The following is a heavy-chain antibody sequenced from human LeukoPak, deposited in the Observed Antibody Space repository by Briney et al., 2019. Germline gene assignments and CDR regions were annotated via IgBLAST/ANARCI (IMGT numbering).Heavy chain of an antibody. V-gene: IGHV4-59*01. CDR2: IYYSGST. Sequence: SETLSLTCTVSGGSISSYYWSWIRQPPGKGLEWIGYIYYSGSTNYNPSLKSRVTISVDTSKNRFSLKLSSVTAADTAVYYCARGMYSSPFDYWGQGTLVTVSS. CDR1: GGSISSYY. J-gene: IGHJ4*02. D-gene: IGHD6-13*01. CDR3: ARGMYSSPFDY.